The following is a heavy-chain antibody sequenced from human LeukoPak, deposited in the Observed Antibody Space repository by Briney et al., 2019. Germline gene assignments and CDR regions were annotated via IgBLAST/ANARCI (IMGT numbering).Heavy chain of an antibody. CDR3: ARDYTVAIGTTTYFQH. J-gene: IGHJ1*01. CDR2: IIPIFGTA. V-gene: IGHV1-69*06. CDR1: GGTFSSYA. Sequence: SVKVSCKASGGTFSSYAISWVRQAPGQGLEWMGGIIPIFGTANYAQKFQGRVTITADKSTSTAYMELSSLRSEDTAVYYCARDYTVAIGTTTYFQHWGQGTLVTVSS. D-gene: IGHD1-7*01.